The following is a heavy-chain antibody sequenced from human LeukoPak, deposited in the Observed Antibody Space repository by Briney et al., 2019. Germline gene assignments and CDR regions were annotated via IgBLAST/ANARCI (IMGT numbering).Heavy chain of an antibody. D-gene: IGHD6-19*01. CDR2: ISSSSSYI. Sequence: GGSLRLSCAASGFTFSSYSMNWVRQAPGKGLEWVSSISSSSSYIYYADSVKGRFTISRDNAENSLYLQMNSLRAEDTAVYYCARVRVAALFFFDYWGQGTLVTVSS. V-gene: IGHV3-21*01. J-gene: IGHJ4*02. CDR3: ARVRVAALFFFDY. CDR1: GFTFSSYS.